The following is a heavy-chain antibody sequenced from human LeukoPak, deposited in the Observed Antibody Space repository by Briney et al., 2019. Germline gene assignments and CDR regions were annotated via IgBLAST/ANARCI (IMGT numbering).Heavy chain of an antibody. CDR1: GGSISSYY. D-gene: IGHD3-22*01. CDR3: ARRRRTYYYDSSGPYYYYGMDV. V-gene: IGHV4-59*08. J-gene: IGHJ6*02. CDR2: IYYSGST. Sequence: SETLSLTCTVSGGSISSYYWSWIRRPPGKGLEWIGYIYYSGSTNYNPSLKSRVTISVDTSKNQFSLKLSSVTAADTAVYYCARRRRTYYYDSSGPYYYYGMDVWGQGTTVTVSS.